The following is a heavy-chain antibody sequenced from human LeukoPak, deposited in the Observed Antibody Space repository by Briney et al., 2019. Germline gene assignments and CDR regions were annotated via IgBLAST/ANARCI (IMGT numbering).Heavy chain of an antibody. D-gene: IGHD4-17*01. J-gene: IGHJ4*02. CDR1: GFTFSSYA. CDR3: ARDGYGDYDFDY. CDR2: ISYDGSNK. V-gene: IGHV3-30-3*01. Sequence: PGGSLRLSCAASGFTFSSYAMHWVRQAPGKGLEWVAVISYDGSNKYYADSVKGRFTISRDNAKNSLYLQMNSLRDEDTAVYYCARDGYGDYDFDYWGQGTLVTVSS.